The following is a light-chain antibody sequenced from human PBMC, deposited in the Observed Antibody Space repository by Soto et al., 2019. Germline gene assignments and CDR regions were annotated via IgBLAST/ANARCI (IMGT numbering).Light chain of an antibody. J-gene: IGKJ5*01. CDR1: QGISSY. Sequence: AIRMTQSPSSLSASTGDRVTITCRASQGISSYLAWYQQKPGKAPKLLIYAASSLQSGVPSRFSGSGSGTDFTLTISSLQPEDFANYYCQQSYSTPPITFGQGTRLEIK. V-gene: IGKV1-8*01. CDR2: AAS. CDR3: QQSYSTPPIT.